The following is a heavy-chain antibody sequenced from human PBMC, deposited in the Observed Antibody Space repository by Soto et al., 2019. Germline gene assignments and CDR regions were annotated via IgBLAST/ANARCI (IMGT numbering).Heavy chain of an antibody. CDR1: GYTFTSYG. V-gene: IGHV1-18*01. J-gene: IGHJ6*03. D-gene: IGHD2-2*01. Sequence: QVQLVQSGAEVKKPGASVKVSCKASGYTFTSYGISWVRQAPGQGLEWMGWISAYNGNTNYAQKLQGRVTMTTDTSTVTAYMELRSLRSDDTAVYYCARERYCSSTSCYDGYYYYMDVWGKGTTVTVSS. CDR3: ARERYCSSTSCYDGYYYYMDV. CDR2: ISAYNGNT.